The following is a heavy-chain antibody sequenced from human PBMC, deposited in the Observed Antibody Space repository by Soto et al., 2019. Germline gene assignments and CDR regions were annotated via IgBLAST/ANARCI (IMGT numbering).Heavy chain of an antibody. CDR3: ASHCGGDCYSRSPTYYYYGMDV. Sequence: QVQLVQSGAEVKKPGSSVKVSCKASGGTFSSYAVSWVRQAPGQGLEWMGGIIPIFGTADYAQKFQGRVTIIADESTSTAYMELSSLRSEDTAIYYCASHCGGDCYSRSPTYYYYGMDVWGQGTTVTVSS. CDR1: GGTFSSYA. V-gene: IGHV1-69*12. CDR2: IIPIFGTA. J-gene: IGHJ6*02. D-gene: IGHD2-21*02.